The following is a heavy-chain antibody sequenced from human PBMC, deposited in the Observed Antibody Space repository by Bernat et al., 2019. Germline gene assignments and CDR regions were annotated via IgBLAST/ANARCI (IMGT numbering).Heavy chain of an antibody. CDR3: AKSLMGAEERDY. V-gene: IGHV3-21*05. J-gene: IGHJ4*02. D-gene: IGHD3-16*01. CDR2: ISSSSSYI. CDR1: GFTFSSYS. Sequence: EVQLVESGGGLVKPGGSLRLSCAASGFTFSSYSMNWVRQAPGKGLEWVSYISSSSSYIYYADSVKGRFTISRDNAKNSLYLQMNSLRAEDTAVYYCAKSLMGAEERDYWGQGTLVTVSS.